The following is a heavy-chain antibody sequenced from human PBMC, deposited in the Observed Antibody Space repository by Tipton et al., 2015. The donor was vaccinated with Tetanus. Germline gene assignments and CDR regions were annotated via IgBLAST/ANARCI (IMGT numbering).Heavy chain of an antibody. D-gene: IGHD2-8*01. Sequence: QLVQSGGEVKKPGXXLKXXCKXXXYIXXXYXXXWVXXXPGKXXEXMGIIYPGDSXTRYSPSFQGQVTISXDKSINTAYLQWSSXKASDTSMFYCARAHCTDGVCNFDFWGQGALVXVAS. V-gene: IGHV5-51*01. CDR2: IYPGDSXT. CDR3: ARAHCTDGVCNFDF. CDR1: XYIXXXYX. J-gene: IGHJ4*02.